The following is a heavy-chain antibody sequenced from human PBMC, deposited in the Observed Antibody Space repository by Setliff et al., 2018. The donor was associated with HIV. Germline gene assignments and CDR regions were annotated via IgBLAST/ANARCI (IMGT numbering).Heavy chain of an antibody. V-gene: IGHV4-38-2*02. J-gene: IGHJ3*02. CDR2: IYYDGST. Sequence: SETLSLTCTVSGDSISSDFYWSWIRQPPGKGLEWIGTIYYDGSTIYDPSLRSRVTISVDTSKNQFSLKLNSVTAADTAVYYCARGEACGGDCHYAFEMWGQGTMVTVSS. D-gene: IGHD2-21*02. CDR1: GDSISSDFY. CDR3: ARGEACGGDCHYAFEM.